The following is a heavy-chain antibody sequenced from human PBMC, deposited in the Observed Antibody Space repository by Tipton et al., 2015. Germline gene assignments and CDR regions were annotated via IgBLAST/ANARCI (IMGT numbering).Heavy chain of an antibody. CDR3: ARATPIGVGYNWFDP. J-gene: IGHJ5*02. V-gene: IGHV6-1*01. D-gene: IGHD6-19*01. Sequence: GLVKPSQNLSLTCTISGDSVSANSAAWNWIRQSPSRGLEWLGRTYYRSQWHNDYAVSVKRRVTIDPDTSKNQFFLQLNSVTPEDTAVYYCARATPIGVGYNWFDPWGQGTLVTVSS. CDR2: TYYRSQWHN. CDR1: GDSVSANSAA.